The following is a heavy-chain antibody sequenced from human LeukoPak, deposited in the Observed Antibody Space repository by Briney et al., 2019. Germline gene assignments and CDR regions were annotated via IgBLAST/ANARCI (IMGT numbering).Heavy chain of an antibody. CDR1: GGSIFSSNSY. Sequence: SETLSLTCTVSGGSIFSSNSYWGWIRQPPGKGLEWIGSIYNSGNTYYNASLKSRVTISVDTSKNQFSLKLSSVTAADTAVYYCARGQRQLWLGRRGGYFDYWGQGTLVTVSS. CDR3: ARGQRQLWLGRRGGYFDY. J-gene: IGHJ4*02. D-gene: IGHD5-18*01. V-gene: IGHV4-39*01. CDR2: IYNSGNT.